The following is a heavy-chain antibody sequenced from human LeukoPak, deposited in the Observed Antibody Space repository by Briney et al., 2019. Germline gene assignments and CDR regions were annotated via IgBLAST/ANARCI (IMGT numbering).Heavy chain of an antibody. J-gene: IGHJ3*02. CDR2: INPNSGDT. V-gene: IGHV1-2*02. CDR3: ARDRSRVVVAATPSNAFDI. Sequence: ASVKVSCKASGYTFTGYSMHWVRQAPGQGLECMGWINPNSGDTNYAQKFQGRVTMTRDTSISTAYMELSRLRSDDTAVYYCARDRSRVVVAATPSNAFDIWGQGTMVTVSS. D-gene: IGHD2-15*01. CDR1: GYTFTGYS.